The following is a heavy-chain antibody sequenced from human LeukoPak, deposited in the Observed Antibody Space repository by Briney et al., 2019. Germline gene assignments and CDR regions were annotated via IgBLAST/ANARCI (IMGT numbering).Heavy chain of an antibody. J-gene: IGHJ3*02. CDR2: IITSGGAT. Sequence: GASVKVSCKAFGYTFTSYYLHWVRQAPGQGLEWMGIIITSGGATQYAQKFQGRVSMTRDTSTSTVYMDLSSLRSEDTAVYYCVRSRVQPVNVAFDIWGQGTMVTVSP. V-gene: IGHV1-46*03. CDR1: GYTFTSYY. CDR3: VRSRVQPVNVAFDI. D-gene: IGHD6-13*01.